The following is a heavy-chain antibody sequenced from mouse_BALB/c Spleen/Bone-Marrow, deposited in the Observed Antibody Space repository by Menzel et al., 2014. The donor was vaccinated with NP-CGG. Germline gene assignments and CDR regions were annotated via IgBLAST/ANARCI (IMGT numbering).Heavy chain of an antibody. J-gene: IGHJ4*01. CDR1: GYTFSDYY. CDR2: INNGGSGT. D-gene: IGHD1-1*01. Sequence: EVKLVESGGGLAQPGGSLKISCAPSGYTFSDYYMHWVRQTPEQRLEWVASINNGGSGTYYTDTVKGRFTISRDNAKNTRSLQMSLLKSEDTATDYCARQHYSDYYAMDYCGQGTSVTVSS. V-gene: IGHV5-12*01. CDR3: ARQHYSDYYAMDY.